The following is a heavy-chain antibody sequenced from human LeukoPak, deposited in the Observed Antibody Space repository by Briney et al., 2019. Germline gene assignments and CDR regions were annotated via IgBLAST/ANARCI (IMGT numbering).Heavy chain of an antibody. CDR2: ISGSGGST. CDR3: AKTKSITMIVVVSYYSDY. Sequence: GGSLRLSCAASGFTFSSYAMSWVRQAPGKGLEWVSAISGSGGSTYYADSVKGRFTISRDNSKNTLYLQMNSLRAEDTAVYYCAKTKSITMIVVVSYYSDYWGQGTLVTVSS. J-gene: IGHJ4*02. CDR1: GFTFSSYA. D-gene: IGHD3-22*01. V-gene: IGHV3-23*01.